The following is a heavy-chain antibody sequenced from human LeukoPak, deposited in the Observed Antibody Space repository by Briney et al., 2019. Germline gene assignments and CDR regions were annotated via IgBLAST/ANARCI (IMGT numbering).Heavy chain of an antibody. J-gene: IGHJ1*01. Sequence: ASVKVSCKASGYTFTSYYMHWVRQAPGQGLEWMGIINPSGGSTSYAQKFQGRVTMTRDTSTSTVYMELSSLRSEDTAVYYCARDPRPEGDFSGLSYFQHWGQGTLVTVSS. CDR3: ARDPRPEGDFSGLSYFQH. CDR2: INPSGGST. CDR1: GYTFTSYY. V-gene: IGHV1-46*01. D-gene: IGHD3-3*01.